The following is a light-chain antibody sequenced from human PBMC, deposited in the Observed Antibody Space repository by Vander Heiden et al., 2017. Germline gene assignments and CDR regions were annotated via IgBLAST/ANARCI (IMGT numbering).Light chain of an antibody. CDR3: QTWGTGLVV. V-gene: IGLV4-69*01. CDR2: LNSDGSH. J-gene: IGLJ2*01. CDR1: SGHSSYA. Sequence: QLVLTQSPSASASLGASVKLTCTLSSGHSSYAIAWHQQQPEKGPRYLMKLNSDGSHSKGDGIPDRFSGSSSGAERYLTISSLQSEDEADYYCQTWGTGLVVCGGGTKLT.